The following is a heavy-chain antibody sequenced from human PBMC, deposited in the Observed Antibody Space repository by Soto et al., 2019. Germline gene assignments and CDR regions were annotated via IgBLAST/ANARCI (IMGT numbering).Heavy chain of an antibody. V-gene: IGHV4-59*01. CDR2: IYYSGST. CDR3: ARGNDYYDSSVPFDY. D-gene: IGHD3-22*01. CDR1: GGSISSYY. Sequence: SEILSLTCTVSGGSISSYYWSWIRQPPGKGLEWIGYIYYSGSTNYNPSLKSRVTISVDTSKNQFSLKLSSVTAADTAVYYCARGNDYYDSSVPFDYWGQGTLVTVSS. J-gene: IGHJ4*02.